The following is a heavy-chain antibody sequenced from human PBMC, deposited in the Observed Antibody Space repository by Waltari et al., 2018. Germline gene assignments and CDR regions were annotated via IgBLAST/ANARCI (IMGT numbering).Heavy chain of an antibody. D-gene: IGHD3-16*01. V-gene: IGHV6-1*01. CDR1: GDNVPSHTTV. CDR2: TYHRSKWYN. CDR3: TRGGGALDY. J-gene: IGHJ4*02. Sequence: VQLQQSGPGLVKPSQTLSFTCAISGDNVPSHTTVRNWIRQSPSRGLEWLGRTYHRSKWYNDYAVSVKSRITINPDTSKNQFSLQLNSLTPEDTAVYYCTRGGGALDYWGQGTLVTVSS.